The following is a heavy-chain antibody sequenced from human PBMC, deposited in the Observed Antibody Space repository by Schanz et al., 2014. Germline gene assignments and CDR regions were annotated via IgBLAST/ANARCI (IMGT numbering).Heavy chain of an antibody. CDR3: VRDSFFAFDY. Sequence: QVRLVESGGGVVQPGRSLRLSCAASGFTLSSYGMHWVRQAPGMGLEWVGVISYDGSKKSYADSVKGRFTISRDNSKNTLYLQMNSLRPEDTAVYYCVRDSFFAFDYWGQGTLVTVSS. CDR2: ISYDGSKK. V-gene: IGHV3-30*03. J-gene: IGHJ4*02. D-gene: IGHD3-3*01. CDR1: GFTLSSYG.